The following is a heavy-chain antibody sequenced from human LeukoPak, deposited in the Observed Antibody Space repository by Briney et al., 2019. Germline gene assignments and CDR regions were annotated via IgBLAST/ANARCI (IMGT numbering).Heavy chain of an antibody. Sequence: ASVKVSCKASGYTFTGYYIHWVRQAPGQGLEWMGWVNPSSGDTYYAQKFQGRVTMTRDTSISTAYMELSSLRSEDTAVYYCASGLVPAAIYYFDYWGQGTLVTVSS. CDR3: ASGLVPAAIYYFDY. V-gene: IGHV1-2*02. CDR2: VNPSSGDT. D-gene: IGHD2-2*01. CDR1: GYTFTGYY. J-gene: IGHJ4*02.